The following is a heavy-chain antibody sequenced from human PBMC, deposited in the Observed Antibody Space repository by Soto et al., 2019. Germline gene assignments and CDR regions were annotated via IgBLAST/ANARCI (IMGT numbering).Heavy chain of an antibody. Sequence: GGSLRLSCAASGFTFSSYAMIWVRQAPGKGLEWVSAISGSGGSTYYADSVKGRFTISRDNSKNTLYLQMNSLRAEDTAVYYCAKDARIAVAGMSVLDIWGQGTMVTVSS. CDR1: GFTFSSYA. CDR2: ISGSGGST. J-gene: IGHJ3*02. V-gene: IGHV3-23*01. CDR3: AKDARIAVAGMSVLDI. D-gene: IGHD6-19*01.